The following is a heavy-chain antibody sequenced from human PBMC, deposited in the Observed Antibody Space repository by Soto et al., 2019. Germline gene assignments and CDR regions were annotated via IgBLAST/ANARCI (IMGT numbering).Heavy chain of an antibody. CDR3: AGTTSHQWYYMDV. J-gene: IGHJ6*03. CDR1: GDSVSSTSAA. CDR2: TYYRSSWYN. D-gene: IGHD1-7*01. V-gene: IGHV6-1*01. Sequence: QVQLQGSGPGLVKPSQTLSLTCAISGDSVSSTSAAWNWIRLSPSRGLEWLARTYYRSSWYNDYAVSVRSRITVNPGTSKNQFSLQLTSVTPEETAVYYCAGTTSHQWYYMDVWGKGTTVTVSS.